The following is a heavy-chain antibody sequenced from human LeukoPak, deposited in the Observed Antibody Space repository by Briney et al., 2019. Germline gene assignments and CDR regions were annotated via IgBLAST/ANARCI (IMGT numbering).Heavy chain of an antibody. D-gene: IGHD3-22*01. CDR2: IYSGSNT. V-gene: IGHV3-53*01. Sequence: GGSLRLSCAASGFTFSSYWRHWVRQAPGEGLVWVSVIYSGSNTDYADSVKGRFTISRDNSKNTLYLQMNSLRAEDTAVYYCAKDIYDGSGYSGDTFDVWGQGTMVTVSS. J-gene: IGHJ3*01. CDR1: GFTFSSYW. CDR3: AKDIYDGSGYSGDTFDV.